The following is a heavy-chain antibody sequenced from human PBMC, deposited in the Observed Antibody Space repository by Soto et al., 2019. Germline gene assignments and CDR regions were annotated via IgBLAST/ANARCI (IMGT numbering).Heavy chain of an antibody. Sequence: EVQLLESGGGLVQPGGSLRLSCAASGFTFSSYAMRWVRQAPGKGLELVSAISGSGGSTYYAEYVKGRFTISRENSKNTVYLQMNSLRGEDTAVYYCARRGSGSYYDYWGQGTLVTVSS. D-gene: IGHD1-26*01. V-gene: IGHV3-23*01. CDR2: ISGSGGST. CDR1: GFTFSSYA. J-gene: IGHJ4*02. CDR3: ARRGSGSYYDY.